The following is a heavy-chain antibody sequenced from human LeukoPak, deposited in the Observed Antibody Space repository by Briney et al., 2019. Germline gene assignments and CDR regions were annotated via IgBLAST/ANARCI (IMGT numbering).Heavy chain of an antibody. J-gene: IGHJ6*02. CDR2: ISSSSSYI. V-gene: IGHV3-21*01. Sequence: GGSLRLSCAASGFTFSSYSMNWVRQAPGKGLEWVSSISSSSSYIYYADSVKGRFTISRDNAKNSLYLQMNSLRAEDTAVYYRARDPGYCSSTSCQKYYYYYGMDVWGQGTTVTVSS. D-gene: IGHD2-2*01. CDR3: ARDPGYCSSTSCQKYYYYYGMDV. CDR1: GFTFSSYS.